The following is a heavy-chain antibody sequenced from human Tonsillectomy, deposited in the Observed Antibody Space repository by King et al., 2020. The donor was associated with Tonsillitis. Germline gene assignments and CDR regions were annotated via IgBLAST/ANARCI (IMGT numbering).Heavy chain of an antibody. V-gene: IGHV3-11*06. CDR2: IISSSSYT. Sequence: VQLVESGGGLVKPGGSLRLSCAASGFTFSDYYMSWIRQAPGKGLEWVSDIISSSSYTNYADSVKGRFTISRDNAKNSLYLQMNSLRTEDTAVYYCAREGYSYDDAFDIWGQGTMVTVAS. D-gene: IGHD5-18*01. J-gene: IGHJ3*02. CDR1: GFTFSDYY. CDR3: AREGYSYDDAFDI.